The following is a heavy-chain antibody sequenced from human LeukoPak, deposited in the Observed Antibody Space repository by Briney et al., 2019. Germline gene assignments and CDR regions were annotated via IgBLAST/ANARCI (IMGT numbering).Heavy chain of an antibody. D-gene: IGHD3-10*01. CDR2: IYSGGST. J-gene: IGHJ4*02. Sequence: GGSLRLSCAASGFTVSSNYMSWVRQAPGKGLEWVSVIYSGGSTYYADSVKGRFTISRDNSKNTLYLQMNSLRAEDTAEYYCAREGTYYYGSGSSPFDYWGQGTLVTVSS. CDR3: AREGTYYYGSGSSPFDY. CDR1: GFTVSSNY. V-gene: IGHV3-53*01.